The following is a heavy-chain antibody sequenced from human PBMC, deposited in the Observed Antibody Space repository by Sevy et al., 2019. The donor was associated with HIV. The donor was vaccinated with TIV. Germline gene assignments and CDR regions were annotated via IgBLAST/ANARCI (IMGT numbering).Heavy chain of an antibody. CDR1: GYSFTSYW. D-gene: IGHD6-19*01. V-gene: IGHV5-51*01. CDR2: IYPGDSDT. CDR3: ARGPLYSSGCVDY. Sequence: GESLKISCKGSGYSFTSYWIGWVRQMPGIGLGWMGIIYPGDSDTRYSPSFQGQVTISADKSISTAYLQWSSLKASDTAMYYCARGPLYSSGCVDYWGQGTLVTVSS. J-gene: IGHJ4*02.